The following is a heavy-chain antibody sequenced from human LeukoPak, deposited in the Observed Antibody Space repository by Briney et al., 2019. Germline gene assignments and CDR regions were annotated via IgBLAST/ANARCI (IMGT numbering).Heavy chain of an antibody. D-gene: IGHD5-18*01. J-gene: IGHJ6*02. Sequence: GGSLRLSCAASGFTFSDYYMSWIRQAPGKGLEWVSYISSSGSTIYYADSVKGRFTIFGDNAKNSLYLQMNSLRAEDTAVYYCARDGGGYNYGYYYYFMDVWGQGTTVTVSS. CDR3: ARDGGGYNYGYYYYFMDV. CDR1: GFTFSDYY. CDR2: ISSSGSTI. V-gene: IGHV3-11*04.